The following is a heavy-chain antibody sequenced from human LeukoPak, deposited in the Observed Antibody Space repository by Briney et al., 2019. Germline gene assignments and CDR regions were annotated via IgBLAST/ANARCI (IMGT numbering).Heavy chain of an antibody. Sequence: ASVKVSCKASGYTFTSYGISWVRQAPGQGLEWMGWISAYNGNTNYAQKLQGRVTMTTDTSTSTAYMELRSLRSDDTAVYYCARDLSRNSRHGGSGRSFDYWGQGTLVTVSS. CDR1: GYTFTSYG. CDR3: ARDLSRNSRHGGSGRSFDY. CDR2: ISAYNGNT. V-gene: IGHV1-18*04. D-gene: IGHD3-10*01. J-gene: IGHJ4*02.